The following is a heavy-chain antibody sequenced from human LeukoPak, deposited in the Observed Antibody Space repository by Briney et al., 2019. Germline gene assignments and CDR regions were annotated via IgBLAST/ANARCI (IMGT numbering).Heavy chain of an antibody. V-gene: IGHV4-59*01. D-gene: IGHD6-13*01. CDR3: ARGRRVDSSSWYRETFDY. Sequence: SETLSLTCTVSGGPISSYYWSWIRQPPGKGLEWIGYIYYSGNAIYNPSLKSRVTISVDTSKNQFSLKLSSVTAADTAVYYCARGRRVDSSSWYRETFDYWGQGTLVTVSS. CDR2: IYYSGNA. J-gene: IGHJ4*02. CDR1: GGPISSYY.